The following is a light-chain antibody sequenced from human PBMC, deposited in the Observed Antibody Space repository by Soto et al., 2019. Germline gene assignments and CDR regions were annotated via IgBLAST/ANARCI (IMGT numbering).Light chain of an antibody. CDR1: QSLLHSNGYNY. V-gene: IGKV2-28*01. Sequence: DLVMTQSPLSLPVTPGEPASISCRSSQSLLHSNGYNYLDWYLQKPGQSPQLLIYLGSNRASGVPDRFSGSVSGTDLTLKSSRVEALDVGVYYCMQALQTPYSFGQGTKLEIK. CDR2: LGS. J-gene: IGKJ2*03. CDR3: MQALQTPYS.